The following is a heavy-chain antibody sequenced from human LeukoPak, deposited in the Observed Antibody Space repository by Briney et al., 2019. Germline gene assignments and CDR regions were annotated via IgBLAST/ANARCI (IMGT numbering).Heavy chain of an antibody. J-gene: IGHJ4*02. CDR3: AREVFYYGSGRSIDFDY. CDR1: GYTFTGYY. Sequence: ASVKVSCKASGYTFTGYYMHWVRQAPGQRLEWMGWINPNSGGTNYAQKFQGRVTMTRDTSISKAYMELSRLRSDDTAVYYCAREVFYYGSGRSIDFDYWGQGTLVTVSS. V-gene: IGHV1-2*02. CDR2: INPNSGGT. D-gene: IGHD3-10*01.